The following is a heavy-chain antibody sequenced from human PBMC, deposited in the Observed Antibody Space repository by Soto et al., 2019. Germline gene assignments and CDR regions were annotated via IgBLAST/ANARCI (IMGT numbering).Heavy chain of an antibody. D-gene: IGHD3-22*01. CDR2: IYSSGYT. CDR1: GGSISSYY. V-gene: IGHV4-4*07. J-gene: IGHJ4*02. Sequence: PSETLSLTCTVSGGSISSYYWSWIRQPAGKGLEWIGHIYSSGYTNYKPSLKRRVTMSVDASKNQFYLKLRSVTAADTAVYYCARGGDSSGYYYASDYWGPGTLVTVSS. CDR3: ARGGDSSGYYYASDY.